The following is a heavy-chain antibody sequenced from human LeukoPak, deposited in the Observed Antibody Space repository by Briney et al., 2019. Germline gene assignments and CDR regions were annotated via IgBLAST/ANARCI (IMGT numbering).Heavy chain of an antibody. J-gene: IGHJ4*02. Sequence: SETLSLTCNVSGGSIRTYYWSWIRQTPGKGLEWIGYFYYSGSTNYNPSLKSRVTIPVDPSKNQFSLKLTSVTAADTALYYCARHRGDAYTPFYFDQWGLGTLVTVSS. CDR1: GGSIRTYY. D-gene: IGHD5-24*01. V-gene: IGHV4-59*08. CDR2: FYYSGST. CDR3: ARHRGDAYTPFYFDQ.